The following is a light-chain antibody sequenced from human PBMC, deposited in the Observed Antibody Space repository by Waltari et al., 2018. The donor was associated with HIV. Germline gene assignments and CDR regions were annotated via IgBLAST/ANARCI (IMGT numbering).Light chain of an antibody. J-gene: IGLJ2*01. CDR3: QTWDTTTVV. V-gene: IGLV3-1*01. CDR1: KLGDRS. CDR2: QDT. Sequence: SYELTQPPSVSVSPEQTASITCSGDKLGDRSVCWYQQKPGQSPVLVIYQDTKRPSGIPERFSGSNSGNTATLTISGTQAMDEADYYCQTWDTTTVVFGGGTKLTVL.